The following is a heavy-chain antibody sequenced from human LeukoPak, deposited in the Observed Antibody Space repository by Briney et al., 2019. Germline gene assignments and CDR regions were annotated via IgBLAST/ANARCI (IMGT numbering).Heavy chain of an antibody. CDR3: ASAVYDFWSGYTIYFDY. J-gene: IGHJ4*02. CDR2: ISSSGSTI. V-gene: IGHV3-11*04. Sequence: GGSLRLSCAASGFTFSDYYMSWIRQAPGKGLEWVSYISSSGSTIYYADSVKGGFTISRDNAKNSLYLQMNSLRAEDTAVYYCASAVYDFWSGYTIYFDYWGQGTLVTVSS. D-gene: IGHD3-3*01. CDR1: GFTFSDYY.